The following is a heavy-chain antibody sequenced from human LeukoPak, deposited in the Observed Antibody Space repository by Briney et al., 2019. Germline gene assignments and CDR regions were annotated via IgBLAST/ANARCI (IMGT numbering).Heavy chain of an antibody. J-gene: IGHJ5*02. D-gene: IGHD6-6*01. Sequence: SETLSLTCTVSGASITSQFWSWVQQPPGKRPEYLGYMSYSGNTNYNPSLKSRVTISLDTSKNQFSLKLSSLTAADTAVYYCARFSSGSNWFDAWGQGTLVTVSS. CDR2: MSYSGNT. CDR1: GASITSQF. V-gene: IGHV4-59*11. CDR3: ARFSSGSNWFDA.